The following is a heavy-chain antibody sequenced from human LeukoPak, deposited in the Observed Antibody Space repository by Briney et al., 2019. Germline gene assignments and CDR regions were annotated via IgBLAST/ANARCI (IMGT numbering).Heavy chain of an antibody. J-gene: IGHJ3*02. CDR1: GYTFTSYY. V-gene: IGHV1-2*06. CDR3: ARRRNVDTAMVTHDAFDI. D-gene: IGHD5-18*01. CDR2: ISPNSGGT. Sequence: ASVKVSCKASGYTFTSYYMHWVRQAPGQGLERMGRISPNSGGTNYAQKFQGRVTMTRDTSISTAYMELSRLRSDDTAVYYCARRRNVDTAMVTHDAFDIWGQGTMVTVSS.